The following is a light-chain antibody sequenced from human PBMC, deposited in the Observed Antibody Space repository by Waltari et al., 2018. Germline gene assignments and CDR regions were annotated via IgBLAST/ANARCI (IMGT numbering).Light chain of an antibody. Sequence: DTVLTQSPGPLSLSTGASVSLPCRASQTLNNNYLAWYQQKPGQAPGLLIHGTSKRATGVPDRFSGSGSGTDFTLTISRLEAEDSAVYYCQHYGSSPYLFGRGTKLEIK. CDR3: QHYGSSPYL. J-gene: IGKJ2*01. CDR1: QTLNNNY. CDR2: GTS. V-gene: IGKV3-20*01.